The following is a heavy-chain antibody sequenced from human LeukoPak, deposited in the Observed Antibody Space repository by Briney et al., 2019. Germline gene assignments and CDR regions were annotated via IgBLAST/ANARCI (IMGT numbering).Heavy chain of an antibody. CDR3: ARAAYYGSGSIYYYYYMDV. Sequence: ASVKVSCKASGGTFSSYAISWVRQAPGQGLEWMGGIIPIFGTANYAQKFQGRVTITADKSTSTAYMELRSLRSDDTAVYYCARAAYYGSGSIYYYYYMDVWGKGTTVTISS. V-gene: IGHV1-69*06. D-gene: IGHD3-10*01. CDR1: GGTFSSYA. CDR2: IIPIFGTA. J-gene: IGHJ6*03.